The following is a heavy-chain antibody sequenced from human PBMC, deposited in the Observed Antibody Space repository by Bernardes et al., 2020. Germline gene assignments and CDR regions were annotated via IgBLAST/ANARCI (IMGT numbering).Heavy chain of an antibody. CDR3: ARLHYSINYHWVDH. J-gene: IGHJ5*02. CDR1: GYTFNYYW. V-gene: IGHV5-51*01. D-gene: IGHD2-2*01. CDR2: FYHGDFNT. Sequence: GESLKISCKGSGYTFNYYWIGWVRPKPGKGLEWMGIFYHGDFNTTYSPSFRGQVTISADTSLSTVYLQWSSLKASDSAIYFCARLHYSINYHWVDHWGQGTLITVSS.